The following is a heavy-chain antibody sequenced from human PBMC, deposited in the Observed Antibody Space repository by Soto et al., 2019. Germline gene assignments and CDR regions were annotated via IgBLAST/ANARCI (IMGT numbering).Heavy chain of an antibody. CDR3: ARDLAYFDY. J-gene: IGHJ4*02. Sequence: GGSLRLSCAASGFTFSNAWINWVRQAPGKGLEWVSSISSSSSYIFYTDSVKGRFTISRDNAKTSLYLQMNSLRAEDTAVYFCARDLAYFDYWGQGTLVTVSS. V-gene: IGHV3-21*01. CDR2: ISSSSSYI. CDR1: GFTFSNAW.